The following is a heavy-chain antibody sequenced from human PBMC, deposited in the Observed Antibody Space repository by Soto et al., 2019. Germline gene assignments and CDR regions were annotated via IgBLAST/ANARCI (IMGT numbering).Heavy chain of an antibody. J-gene: IGHJ4*02. D-gene: IGHD3-10*01. V-gene: IGHV4-59*01. CDR3: ARVLVNYYGSGSYFDY. CDR1: GGSISSYY. Sequence: PSETLSLTCTVSGGSISSYYWSWIRQPPGKGLEWIGYIYYSGSTNYNPSLKSRVTISVDTSKNRFSLKLSSVTAADTAVYYCARVLVNYYGSGSYFDYWGQGTLVTVSS. CDR2: IYYSGST.